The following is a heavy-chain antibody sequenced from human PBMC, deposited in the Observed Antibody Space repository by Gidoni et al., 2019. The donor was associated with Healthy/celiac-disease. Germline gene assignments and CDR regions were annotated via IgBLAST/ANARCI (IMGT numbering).Heavy chain of an antibody. V-gene: IGHV4-61*02. D-gene: IGHD1-1*01. Sequence: QVQLQESGPGLVKPSQTLSLTCTVSGGSISSGSYYWSWIRQPAGKGLEWIGRIYTSGSTNYNPSLKSRVTISVDTSKNQFSLKLSSVTAADTAVYYCARGGTVAFDYWGQGTLVTVSS. CDR1: GGSISSGSYY. CDR2: IYTSGST. J-gene: IGHJ4*02. CDR3: ARGGTVAFDY.